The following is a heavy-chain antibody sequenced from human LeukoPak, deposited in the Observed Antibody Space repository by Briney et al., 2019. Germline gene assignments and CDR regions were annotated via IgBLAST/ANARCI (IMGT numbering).Heavy chain of an antibody. V-gene: IGHV3-23*01. D-gene: IGHD3-3*01. Sequence: GGSLRLSCAASGFTFSSYAMSWVRQAPGKGLEWVSAISGSGGSTYYADSVKGRFTISRDNSKNTLYLQMNSLRAEDTAVYYCAKDGSTYYDFWSGYSGWGQGTLVTVSS. CDR2: ISGSGGST. J-gene: IGHJ4*02. CDR1: GFTFSSYA. CDR3: AKDGSTYYDFWSGYSG.